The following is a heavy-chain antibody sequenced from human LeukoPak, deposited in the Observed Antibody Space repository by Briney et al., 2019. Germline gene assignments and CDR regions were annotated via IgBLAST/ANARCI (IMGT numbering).Heavy chain of an antibody. CDR3: ARESPSSSSWYSLLAFDP. D-gene: IGHD6-13*01. CDR1: GGSISSGSYY. J-gene: IGHJ5*02. V-gene: IGHV4-61*02. CDR2: IYTSGST. Sequence: SQTLSLTCTVSGGSISSGSYYWSWIRQPAGKGLEWIGRIYTSGSTNYNPSLKSRVTISVDTSKNQFSLKLSSVTAADTAVYYCARESPSSSSWYSLLAFDPWGQGTLVTVSS.